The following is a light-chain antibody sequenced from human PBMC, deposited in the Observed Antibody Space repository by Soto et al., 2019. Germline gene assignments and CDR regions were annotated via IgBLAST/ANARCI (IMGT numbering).Light chain of an antibody. J-gene: IGKJ5*01. CDR3: QQSYSTPIT. CDR2: TAS. V-gene: IGKV1-39*01. CDR1: QSINSY. Sequence: DIQMTQSPSSLSASVGDRVTITCRASQSINSYLNWYQQKPGQAPKLLIYTASSLQSGVPSRFSGSGSGTDFTLTISSLQPEDFATYYCQQSYSTPITFGQGTRLKIK.